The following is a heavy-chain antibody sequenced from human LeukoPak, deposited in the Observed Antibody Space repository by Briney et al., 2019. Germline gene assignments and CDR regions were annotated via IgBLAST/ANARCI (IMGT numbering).Heavy chain of an antibody. CDR1: GFTFSSYS. V-gene: IGHV3-48*02. J-gene: IGHJ4*02. CDR3: ARDVEYYYGSGSSYFDY. D-gene: IGHD3-10*01. CDR2: ISSSSSTI. Sequence: GGSLRLSCAASGFTFSSYSMNWVRQAPGKGLEWVSYISSSSSTIYYADSVKGRFTISRDNAKNSLYLQMNSLRDEDTAVYYCARDVEYYYGSGSSYFDYWGQGTLVTVSS.